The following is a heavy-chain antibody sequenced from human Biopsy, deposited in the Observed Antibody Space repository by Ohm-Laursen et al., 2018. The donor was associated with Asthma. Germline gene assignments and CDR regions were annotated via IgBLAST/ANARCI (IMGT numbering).Heavy chain of an antibody. J-gene: IGHJ4*02. CDR2: ISFDGTNR. D-gene: IGHD1-26*01. V-gene: IGHV3-30*18. CDR3: AKEVFPGWELRRGPDS. CDR1: GFSFRNYG. Sequence: SLRLSCTASGFSFRNYGMHWVRQAPGKGLDWVAVISFDGTNRNYTDSVKGRFTISRDNSRNTLHLEMNSLRAEDTAVYFCAKEVFPGWELRRGPDSWGQGTLVTVSA.